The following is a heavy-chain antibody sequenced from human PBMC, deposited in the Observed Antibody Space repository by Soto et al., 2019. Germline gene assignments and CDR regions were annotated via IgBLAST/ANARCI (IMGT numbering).Heavy chain of an antibody. J-gene: IGHJ4*02. CDR1: GYHFKNYA. D-gene: IGHD3-3*01. Sequence: QVQLLQSGAEVKRPGASVRVSCKASGYHFKNYAIHWVRQAPGQRLEWMGWSNEGSGNSRYSQKFQGRVSITRDTSANTVYMDLSSLKSEDTATYYSVRDDRAISGVVTLDYWGPGTLVTVSA. CDR3: VRDDRAISGVVTLDY. V-gene: IGHV1-3*01. CDR2: SNEGSGNS.